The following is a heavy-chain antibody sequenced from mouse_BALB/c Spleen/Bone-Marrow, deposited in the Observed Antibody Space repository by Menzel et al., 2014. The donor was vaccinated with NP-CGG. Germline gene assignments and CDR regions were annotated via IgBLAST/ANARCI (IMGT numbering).Heavy chain of an antibody. CDR2: ITYDGSN. V-gene: IGHV3-6*01. Sequence: DVHLVESGPGLVKPSQSLSLTCSVTGYSITSGYYWSWLRQFPGNKLEWMGYITYDGSNNYNPSLKNRISITRDTSKNQFFLKLNSVTTEDTATYYCARDRGFDYWGQGTTLTVSS. J-gene: IGHJ2*01. CDR1: GYSITSGYY. CDR3: ARDRGFDY.